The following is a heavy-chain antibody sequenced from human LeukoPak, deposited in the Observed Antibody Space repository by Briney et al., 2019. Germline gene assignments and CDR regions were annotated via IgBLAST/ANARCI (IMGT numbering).Heavy chain of an antibody. CDR3: ARTMRDHACDI. V-gene: IGHV4-38-2*02. J-gene: IGHJ3*02. D-gene: IGHD3-22*01. Sequence: PSETLSLTCTVSGYSISSGYYWGWIRQPPGKGLEWIGSIYHSGSTYYNPSLKSRVTISVDTSKNQFSLKLSSVTAADTAVYYCARTMRDHACDIWGQGTMVTVSS. CDR1: GYSISSGYY. CDR2: IYHSGST.